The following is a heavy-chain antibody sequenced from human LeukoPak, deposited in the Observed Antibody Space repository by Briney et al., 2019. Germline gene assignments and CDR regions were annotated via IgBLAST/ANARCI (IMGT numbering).Heavy chain of an antibody. J-gene: IGHJ4*02. CDR1: GGPISSGSYY. CDR2: IYTSGST. V-gene: IGHV4-61*02. D-gene: IGHD3-3*01. CDR3: ARIGMRSARFDY. Sequence: PSETLSLTCTVSGGPISSGSYYWSWIRQPAGKGLEWIGRIYTSGSTNYNPSLKSRVTISVDTSKNQFSLKLSSVTAADTAVYYCARIGMRSARFDYWGQGTLVTVSP.